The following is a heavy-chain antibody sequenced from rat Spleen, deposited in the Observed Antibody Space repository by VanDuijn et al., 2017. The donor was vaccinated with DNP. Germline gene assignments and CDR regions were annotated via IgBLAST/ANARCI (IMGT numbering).Heavy chain of an antibody. D-gene: IGHD1-12*03. V-gene: IGHV5S10*01. J-gene: IGHJ2*01. CDR2: IFYDGSST. Sequence: EVQLVESSGGLVQPGNSLKLSCAASGFTFSGYAMAWVRQSPKKGLEWVATIFYDGSSTFYRDSVKGRFTISRNNAKSTLYLQMDSLRSEDTATYYCATQGYYDGYYRPFDYWGQGVMVTVSS. CDR3: ATQGYYDGYYRPFDY. CDR1: GFTFSGYA.